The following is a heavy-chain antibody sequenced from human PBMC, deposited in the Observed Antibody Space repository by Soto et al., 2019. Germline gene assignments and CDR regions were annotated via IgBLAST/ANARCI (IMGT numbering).Heavy chain of an antibody. V-gene: IGHV3-74*01. D-gene: IGHD3-16*01. Sequence: EVQLVESGGGLVQPGGSLRLSCAASGFTFSSYWMHWVRQAPGKGLVWVSRINSDGSSTSYADSVKGRFTISRDNAKNTLYLQMNSRRAEDTAVYYCARGGGLNWYFDLWGRGTLVNVSS. CDR1: GFTFSSYW. J-gene: IGHJ2*01. CDR3: ARGGGLNWYFDL. CDR2: INSDGSST.